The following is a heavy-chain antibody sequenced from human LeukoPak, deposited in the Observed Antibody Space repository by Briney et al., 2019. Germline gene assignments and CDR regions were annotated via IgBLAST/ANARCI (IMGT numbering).Heavy chain of an antibody. Sequence: ASVKVSCKASGYTFTTYYMHWLRQAPGQGLEWMEIINLSGGATTYAQKFQGRVTMTRDMSTSTVYMELSSLRSADTAVYYCAREGYCSGASCHSGALFQHWGQGTLVTVSS. V-gene: IGHV1-46*01. CDR2: INLSGGAT. D-gene: IGHD2-15*01. J-gene: IGHJ1*01. CDR1: GYTFTTYY. CDR3: AREGYCSGASCHSGALFQH.